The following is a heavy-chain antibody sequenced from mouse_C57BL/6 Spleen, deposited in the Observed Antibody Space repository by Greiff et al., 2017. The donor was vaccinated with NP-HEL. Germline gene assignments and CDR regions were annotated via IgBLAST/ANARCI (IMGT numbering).Heavy chain of an antibody. CDR2: ISYDGSN. V-gene: IGHV3-6*01. CDR1: GYSITSGYY. Sequence: VQLQQSGPGLVKPSQSLSLTCSVTGYSITSGYYWNWIRQFPGNKLEWMGYISYDGSNNYNPSLKNRISITRDTSKNQFFLKLNSVTTEDTATYYCARDRYDYDAYFDVWGTGTTVTVSS. D-gene: IGHD2-4*01. J-gene: IGHJ1*03. CDR3: ARDRYDYDAYFDV.